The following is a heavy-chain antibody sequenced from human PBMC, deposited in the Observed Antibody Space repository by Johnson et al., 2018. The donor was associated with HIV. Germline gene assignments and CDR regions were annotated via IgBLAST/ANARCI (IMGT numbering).Heavy chain of an antibody. J-gene: IGHJ3*02. V-gene: IGHV3-30*04. CDR3: ARGGIIHDAFDI. CDR1: GFTFSSYT. CDR2: ISYDGSNK. Sequence: QMLLVESGGGVVQPGRSLRLSCVVSGFTFSSYTMHWVRQAPGKGLEWVAVISYDGSNKYFADSVKGRFTISRDNSKNTLYLQMSSLRAEDPAVYYCARGGIIHDAFDIWGQVTMVTVSS. D-gene: IGHD1-1*01.